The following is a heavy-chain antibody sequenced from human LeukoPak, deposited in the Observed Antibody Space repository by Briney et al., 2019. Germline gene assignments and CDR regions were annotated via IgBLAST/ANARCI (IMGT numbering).Heavy chain of an antibody. D-gene: IGHD3-16*01. CDR1: GGSFSGYY. CDR2: INHSGST. CDR3: ARGKGAFDY. J-gene: IGHJ4*02. Sequence: SETLSLTCAVCGGSFSGYYWSWIRQPPGKGLEWIGEINHSGSTNYNPSLKSRVTISVDTSKNQFSLKLSSVTAADTAVYYCARGKGAFDYWGQGTLVTVSS. V-gene: IGHV4-34*01.